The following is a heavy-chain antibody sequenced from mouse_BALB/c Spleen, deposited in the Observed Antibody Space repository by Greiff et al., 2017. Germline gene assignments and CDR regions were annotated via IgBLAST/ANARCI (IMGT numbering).Heavy chain of an antibody. V-gene: IGHV5-6-3*01. Sequence: DVKLVESGGGLVQPGGSLKLSCAASGFTFSSYGMSWVRQTPDKRLELVATINSNGGSTYYPDSVKGRFTISRDNAKNTLYLQMSSLKSEDTAMYYCARDGKYYGTYWYFDVWGEGTTVTVAS. J-gene: IGHJ1*01. D-gene: IGHD1-1*01. CDR3: ARDGKYYGTYWYFDV. CDR1: GFTFSSYG. CDR2: INSNGGST.